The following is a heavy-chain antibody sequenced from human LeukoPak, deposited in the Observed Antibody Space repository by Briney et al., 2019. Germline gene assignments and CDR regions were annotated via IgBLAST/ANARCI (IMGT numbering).Heavy chain of an antibody. D-gene: IGHD3-9*01. CDR2: INPSGGRT. CDR1: GYTFSNYA. J-gene: IGHJ4*02. Sequence: ASVKVSCKASGYTFSNYAISWVRQAPGQGLEWMGTINPSGGRTTYAQKFQGRVTMTRDTSTRTVYMELRNLRSEDTAVYYCARDHATIGRYDYWGQGTLVTVSS. V-gene: IGHV1-46*01. CDR3: ARDHATIGRYDY.